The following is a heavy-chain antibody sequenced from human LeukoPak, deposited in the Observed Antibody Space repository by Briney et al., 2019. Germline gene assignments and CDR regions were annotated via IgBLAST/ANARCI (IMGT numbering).Heavy chain of an antibody. J-gene: IGHJ4*02. CDR3: AKGSGSGWYRPVDY. D-gene: IGHD6-19*01. CDR1: GFTFSSYG. Sequence: GGSLRLSCAASGFTFSSYGMHWVRQAPGKGLEWVAVIWYDGSNKYYADSVKGRFTISRDNSKNTLNLQMSSLRAEDTAVYYCAKGSGSGWYRPVDYWGQGTLVTVSS. V-gene: IGHV3-33*06. CDR2: IWYDGSNK.